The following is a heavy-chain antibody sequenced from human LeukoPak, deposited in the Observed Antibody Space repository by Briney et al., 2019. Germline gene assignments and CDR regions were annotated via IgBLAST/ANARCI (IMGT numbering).Heavy chain of an antibody. Sequence: ASVKVSCKVSGYTLTELSMHWVRQAPGKGLEWMGGFDPEDGETIYAQKFQGRVTMTEDTSTDTAYMELSSLRSEDTAVYYCATGRYYDSGGYYRLKIVGHFDYWGQGTLVTVSS. D-gene: IGHD3-22*01. V-gene: IGHV1-24*01. CDR1: GYTLTELS. CDR2: FDPEDGET. J-gene: IGHJ4*02. CDR3: ATGRYYDSGGYYRLKIVGHFDY.